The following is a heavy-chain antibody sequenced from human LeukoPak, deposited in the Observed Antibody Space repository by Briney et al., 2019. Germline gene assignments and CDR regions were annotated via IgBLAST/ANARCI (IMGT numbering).Heavy chain of an antibody. D-gene: IGHD3-22*01. CDR3: ARGSPPRRNYDSRGYYSYYFDY. J-gene: IGHJ4*02. CDR1: GATFSSYA. V-gene: IGHV1-69*06. Sequence: SVKVSCKASGATFSSYAISWVRQAPGQGLEWMGGIIPIFGTAKYAQKFQGRVTITADKSTSTVYMELRSLRSDDTAVYYCARGSPPRRNYDSRGYYSYYFDYWGQGTLVTVSS. CDR2: IIPIFGTA.